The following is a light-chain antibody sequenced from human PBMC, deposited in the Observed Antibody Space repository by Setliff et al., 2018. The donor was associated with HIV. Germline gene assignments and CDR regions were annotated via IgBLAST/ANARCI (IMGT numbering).Light chain of an antibody. V-gene: IGKV1-39*01. CDR3: QQSYSTLFT. CDR1: QSISTY. J-gene: IGKJ4*01. CDR2: TAS. Sequence: DIQMTQSPSSLSASVGDIVTITCRASQSISTYLNWYQQKPGKAPTLLVYTASSLQSGVPSRFSGSGAATDFTLTISSLQPEDFATYYCQQSYSTLFTVGGGTKVDIK.